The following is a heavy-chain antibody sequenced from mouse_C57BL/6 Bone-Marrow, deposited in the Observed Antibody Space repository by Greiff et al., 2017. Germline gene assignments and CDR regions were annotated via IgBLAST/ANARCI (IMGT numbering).Heavy chain of an antibody. CDR2: ILPGSGST. CDR3: ARRRNYDYGRGYCAMDY. V-gene: IGHV1-9*01. D-gene: IGHD2-4*01. CDR1: GYTFTGYW. J-gene: IGHJ4*01. Sequence: QVQLQQSGAELMKPGASVKLSCKATGYTFTGYWIEWVKQRPGHGLEWIGEILPGSGSTNYNEKFKGKATFTADTSSNTAYMQLSSLTTEDSAIYYCARRRNYDYGRGYCAMDYWGQGTSVTVSS.